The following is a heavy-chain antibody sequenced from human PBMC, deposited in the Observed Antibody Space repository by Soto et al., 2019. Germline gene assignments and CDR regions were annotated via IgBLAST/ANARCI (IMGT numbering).Heavy chain of an antibody. Sequence: QVQLVESGGGVVPPGRSLRLSCAASGFTFSTYGMNWVRQAPGKGLEWVASISYDGSNKYYSDSVKGRFTISRDNSKSTLYLQMNSLRAEDTAVYFCARGGHVVVVTGIYYFDCWGQGTLVTVSS. J-gene: IGHJ4*02. D-gene: IGHD2-21*02. CDR2: ISYDGSNK. V-gene: IGHV3-30*14. CDR3: ARGGHVVVVTGIYYFDC. CDR1: GFTFSTYG.